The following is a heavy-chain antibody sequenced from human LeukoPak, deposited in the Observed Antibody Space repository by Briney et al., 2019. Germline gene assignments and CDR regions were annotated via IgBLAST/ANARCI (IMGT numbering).Heavy chain of an antibody. V-gene: IGHV3-23*01. D-gene: IGHD2-2*01. CDR3: VKGPKVSVATNYFDH. CDR2: ISGSGGST. Sequence: GGSLRLSCAASGFTFSTYAMTWVRQAPGKGLEWVSVISGSGGSTYYADSVKGRFTISRDNSENTLHLQMSSLRAEDTAVYYCVKGPKVSVATNYFDHWGQGTLVTVSS. CDR1: GFTFSTYA. J-gene: IGHJ4*02.